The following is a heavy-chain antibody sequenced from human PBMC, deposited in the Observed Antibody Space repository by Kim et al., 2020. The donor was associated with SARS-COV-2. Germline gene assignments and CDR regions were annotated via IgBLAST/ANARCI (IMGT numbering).Heavy chain of an antibody. Sequence: SVKVSCKASGGTFSSYAISWVRQAPGQGLEWMGGIIPIFGTANYAQKFQGRVTITADESTSTAYMELSSLRSEDTAVYYCASNTADSSSWQSLLTNYYGMDVWGQGTTVTVSS. CDR3: ASNTADSSSWQSLLTNYYGMDV. D-gene: IGHD6-13*01. CDR2: IIPIFGTA. V-gene: IGHV1-69*13. J-gene: IGHJ6*02. CDR1: GGTFSSYA.